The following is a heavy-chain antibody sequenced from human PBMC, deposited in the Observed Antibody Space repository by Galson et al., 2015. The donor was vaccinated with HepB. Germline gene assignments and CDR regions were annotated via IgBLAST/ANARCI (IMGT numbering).Heavy chain of an antibody. Sequence: ETLSLPCTVSGASVHGYYWNWIRQSPGKALQLIGSLFNTGSTTYPSSFESRVTISMDRSRNLFSLKLTSVTAADTAVYYCARGYYRSGSYIDYWGQGTLVTVSS. CDR3: ARGYYRSGSYIDY. V-gene: IGHV4-4*09. CDR1: GASVHGYY. J-gene: IGHJ4*02. CDR2: LFNTGST. D-gene: IGHD3-10*01.